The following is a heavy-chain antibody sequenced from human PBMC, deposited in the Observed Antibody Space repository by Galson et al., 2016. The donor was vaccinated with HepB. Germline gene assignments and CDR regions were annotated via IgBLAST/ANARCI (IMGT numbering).Heavy chain of an antibody. CDR3: AKNGGGDAKWERRAGDWYFGMDV. V-gene: IGHV1-2*02. D-gene: IGHD1-26*01. Sequence: SVKVSCKASGFTFTDHYMHWVRQAPGQGLEWMGWINPDSGGTNYAQKFQGRVAMTRDTSINTVYLDLTRLTSDDTAIYYCAKNGGGDAKWERRAGDWYFGMDVWGKGTTVTVSS. CDR1: GFTFTDHY. CDR2: INPDSGGT. J-gene: IGHJ6*04.